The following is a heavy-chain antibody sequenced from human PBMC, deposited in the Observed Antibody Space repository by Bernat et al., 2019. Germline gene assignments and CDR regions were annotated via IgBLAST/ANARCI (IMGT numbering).Heavy chain of an antibody. CDR1: GYTFTGYY. D-gene: IGHD3-22*01. V-gene: IGHV1-2*04. CDR2: INPNSGGT. J-gene: IGHJ3*02. Sequence: QVQLVQSGAEVKKPGSSVKVSCKASGYTFTGYYMHWVRQAPGQGLEWMGWINPNSGGTNYAQKSQGWVTMTRDTSISTAYMEMSRLRSDDTAVYYCARGAYYYDSSGYPGAFDIWGQGTMVTVSS. CDR3: ARGAYYYDSSGYPGAFDI.